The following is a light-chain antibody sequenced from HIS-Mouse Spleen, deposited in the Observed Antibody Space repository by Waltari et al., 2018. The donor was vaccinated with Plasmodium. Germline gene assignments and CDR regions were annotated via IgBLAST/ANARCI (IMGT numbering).Light chain of an antibody. V-gene: IGKV3-15*01. Sequence: EIVMTHSPATLSVSLGEGATLSCRASQSVSSNLAWYQQKPGQAPRLLIYGASTRATGIPARFSGSGSGTEFTLTISSLQSEDFAVYYCQQYNNWSFTFGPGTKVDIK. CDR3: QQYNNWSFT. J-gene: IGKJ3*01. CDR1: QSVSSN. CDR2: GAS.